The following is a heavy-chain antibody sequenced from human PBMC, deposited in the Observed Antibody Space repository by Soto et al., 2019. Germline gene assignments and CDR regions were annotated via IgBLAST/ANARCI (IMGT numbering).Heavy chain of an antibody. J-gene: IGHJ4*02. CDR2: ISWNSGSI. D-gene: IGHD2-15*01. Sequence: GGSLRLSCAASGFTFDDYAMHWVRQAPGKGLEWVSGISWNSGSIGYADSVKGRFTISRDNAKNSLYQQRNSLRAEDTALYYCAKGPHWGSLAATPASNSEFDYWGQGTLVTVSS. CDR1: GFTFDDYA. CDR3: AKGPHWGSLAATPASNSEFDY. V-gene: IGHV3-9*01.